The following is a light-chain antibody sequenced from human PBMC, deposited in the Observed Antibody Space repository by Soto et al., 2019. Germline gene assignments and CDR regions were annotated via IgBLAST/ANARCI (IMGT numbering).Light chain of an antibody. CDR3: QSYDSSLSGSV. J-gene: IGLJ2*01. CDR2: GNS. V-gene: IGLV1-40*01. Sequence: QSVLTQPPSVSGAPGQRVTISCTGSSSNIGAGYDVHWYQQLPGTAPKLLIYGNSNRPSGVPDRFSGSKSGTSASLAITGLQAEDEADYYFQSYDSSLSGSVFGGGTNLTVL. CDR1: SSNIGAGYD.